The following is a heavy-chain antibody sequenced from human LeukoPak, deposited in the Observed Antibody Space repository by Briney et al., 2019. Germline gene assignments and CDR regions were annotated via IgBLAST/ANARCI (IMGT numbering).Heavy chain of an antibody. CDR1: GFAFSSYT. CDR2: ITSSSSYF. Sequence: GGSLRLSCAASGFAFSSYTMNWVRQAPGKGLEWVSSITSSSSYFYYADSLKGRFTISRDNAKNSVYLEMNSLRAEDTAVYYCVRELSGILGFDYWGRGTLVTVSS. CDR3: VRELSGILGFDY. J-gene: IGHJ4*02. V-gene: IGHV3-21*01. D-gene: IGHD6-13*01.